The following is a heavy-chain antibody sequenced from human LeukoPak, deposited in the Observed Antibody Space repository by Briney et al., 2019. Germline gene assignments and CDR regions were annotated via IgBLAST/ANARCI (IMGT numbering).Heavy chain of an antibody. CDR2: IIPIFGTA. D-gene: IGHD5-24*01. V-gene: IGHV1-69*13. J-gene: IGHJ4*02. Sequence: ASVKVSCKASGGTFSSYAISWVRQAPGQGLEWMGGIIPIFGTANYAQNFQGRVTITADESTSTAYMELSSLRSEDTAVYYCARDLGSRDGYNPPNLFDNWGQGTLVTVSS. CDR3: ARDLGSRDGYNPPNLFDN. CDR1: GGTFSSYA.